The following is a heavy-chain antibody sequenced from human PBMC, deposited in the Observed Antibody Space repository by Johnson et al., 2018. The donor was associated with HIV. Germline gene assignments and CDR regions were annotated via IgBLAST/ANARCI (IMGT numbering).Heavy chain of an antibody. V-gene: IGHV3-15*01. Sequence: VQLVESGGGLVKPGGSLRLSCAASGFTFSNAWMSWVRQAPGKGLEWVGHIKSKTDGGTTDYAAPMKGRFTISRDDSKNTLYFQMNSLKIEDTAVYYCATPWDLLGAFDIWGQGTMVTVSS. CDR3: ATPWDLLGAFDI. CDR1: GFTFSNAW. CDR2: IKSKTDGGTT. J-gene: IGHJ3*02. D-gene: IGHD1-26*01.